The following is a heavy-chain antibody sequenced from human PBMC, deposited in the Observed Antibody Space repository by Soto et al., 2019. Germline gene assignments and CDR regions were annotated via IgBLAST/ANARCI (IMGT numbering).Heavy chain of an antibody. Sequence: SETLSLTCAVYGGSFSGYYWSWIRQPPGKGLEWIGEINHSGSTNYNPSLKSRVTISVDTSKNQFSLKLSSVTAADTAVYYCAREKEAHYYGSGSRKLLFDYWGQGTLVTVSS. D-gene: IGHD3-10*01. CDR2: INHSGST. V-gene: IGHV4-34*01. CDR3: AREKEAHYYGSGSRKLLFDY. CDR1: GGSFSGYY. J-gene: IGHJ4*02.